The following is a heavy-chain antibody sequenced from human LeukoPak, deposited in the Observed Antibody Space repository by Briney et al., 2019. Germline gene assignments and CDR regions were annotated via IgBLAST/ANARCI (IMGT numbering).Heavy chain of an antibody. CDR2: MNPNTGKT. CDR3: ARGPLTGEHYHYYMDV. Sequence: AAVKVSCKASGYSFNTFDINWVRQAPGQGLEWMGWMNPNTGKTGYARKFQGRVTITGNSSISTVDMELSSLSSDDTAVYYCARGPLTGEHYHYYMDVWGKGTTVTVSS. CDR1: GYSFNTFD. D-gene: IGHD7-27*01. J-gene: IGHJ6*03. V-gene: IGHV1-8*03.